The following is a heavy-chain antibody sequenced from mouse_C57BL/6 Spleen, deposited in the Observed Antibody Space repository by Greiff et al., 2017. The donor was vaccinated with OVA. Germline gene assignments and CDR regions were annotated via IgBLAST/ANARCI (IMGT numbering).Heavy chain of an antibody. Sequence: QVQLQQPGTELVKPGASVKLSCKAPGYTFTSYWMHWVKQRPGQGLEWIGNINPSNGGTNYNEKFKSKATLTVDKSSSTAYMQLSSLTSEDSAVYYCARELPLYYAMDYWGQGTSVTVSS. V-gene: IGHV1-53*01. J-gene: IGHJ4*01. CDR3: ARELPLYYAMDY. CDR2: INPSNGGT. CDR1: GYTFTSYW.